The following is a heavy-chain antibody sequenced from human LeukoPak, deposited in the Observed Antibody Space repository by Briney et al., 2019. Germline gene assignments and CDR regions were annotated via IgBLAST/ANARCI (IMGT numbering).Heavy chain of an antibody. CDR2: INPNGGVT. Sequence: ASVRVSCKASGYTFTAYYMHWVRQAPGQGLEWMGWINPNGGVTNYAQKFQGRVTMTRDTSISTAFMKLSRLRSDDTAVYYCARDYYDSSGFGAFDIWGQGTMVTVS. J-gene: IGHJ3*02. D-gene: IGHD3-22*01. CDR3: ARDYYDSSGFGAFDI. V-gene: IGHV1-2*02. CDR1: GYTFTAYY.